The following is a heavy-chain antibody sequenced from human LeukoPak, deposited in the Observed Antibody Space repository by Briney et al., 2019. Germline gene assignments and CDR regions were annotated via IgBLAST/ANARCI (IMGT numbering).Heavy chain of an antibody. CDR1: GGSMNSYY. CDR2: IYYSGST. J-gene: IGHJ4*02. CDR3: ARGGGWSPYYFDN. Sequence: SETLSLTCNVSGGSMNSYYWSWIRQPPGKGLEWIAYIYYSGSTSYNPSLNNRVTISVDTSKNHFSLNLRDVTAADTAVYYCARGGGWSPYYFDNWGQGTLVTVSS. V-gene: IGHV4-59*01. D-gene: IGHD6-19*01.